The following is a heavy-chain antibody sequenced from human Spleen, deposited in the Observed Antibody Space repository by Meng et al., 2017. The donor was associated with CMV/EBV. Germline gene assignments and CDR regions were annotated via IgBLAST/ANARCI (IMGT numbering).Heavy chain of an antibody. V-gene: IGHV3-21*01. CDR3: ARDHYDARGFDY. CDR2: ISSSSNYI. CDR1: GFIFSSYN. Sequence: EVQLVESGGGLVKPGESQRLSCVASGFIFSSYNMNWVRQAPGKGLEWVSSISSSSNYIYYADSVKGRFTISRDNAKNSLYLQMNSLRAEDSAVYYCARDHYDARGFDYWGHGTLVTVSS. D-gene: IGHD3-3*01. J-gene: IGHJ4*01.